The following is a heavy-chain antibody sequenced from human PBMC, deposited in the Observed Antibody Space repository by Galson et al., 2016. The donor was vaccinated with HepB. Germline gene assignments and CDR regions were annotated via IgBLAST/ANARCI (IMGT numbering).Heavy chain of an antibody. CDR3: ARVGYYGSGRAYYFDS. Sequence: ETLSLTCALSGGSISITNWWSWVRQPPGKGLEWIGEIYYSGSTYYNPSLKSRVTISVDKSKNQFSLRLSSVTAADTAVYYCARVGYYGSGRAYYFDSWGQGRLVTVSS. CDR2: IYYSGST. D-gene: IGHD3-10*01. CDR1: GGSISITNW. J-gene: IGHJ4*02. V-gene: IGHV4-4*02.